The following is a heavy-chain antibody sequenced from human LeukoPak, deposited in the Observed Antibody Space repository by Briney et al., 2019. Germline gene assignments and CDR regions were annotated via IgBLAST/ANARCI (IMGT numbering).Heavy chain of an antibody. CDR3: ARDLMVRGVIPYYYYYGMDV. J-gene: IGHJ6*02. V-gene: IGHV3-7*01. CDR1: GFTFSDYY. CDR2: IKQDGSQK. Sequence: GGSLRLSCAASGFTFSDYYMTWIRQAPGKGLEWVANIKQDGSQKHYVDSVKGRFTISRDNAKNSLYLQMNSLRAEDTAVYYCARDLMVRGVIPYYYYYGMDVWGQGTTVTVSS. D-gene: IGHD3-10*01.